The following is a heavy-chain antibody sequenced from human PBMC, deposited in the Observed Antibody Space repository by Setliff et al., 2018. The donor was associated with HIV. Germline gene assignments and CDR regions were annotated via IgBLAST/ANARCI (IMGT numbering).Heavy chain of an antibody. CDR1: GFTFSSYG. J-gene: IGHJ4*02. V-gene: IGHV3-30*02. CDR3: AKTQTVITVYGPFDS. D-gene: IGHD4-4*01. Sequence: GGSLRLSCAASGFTFSSYGVHWVRQAPGKGLEWVAFIRNDGSDKHYVDSVKGRFTISRDNSKNTLYLQMNSLRAEDTAMYYCAKTQTVITVYGPFDSWGQGTPVTVSS. CDR2: IRNDGSDK.